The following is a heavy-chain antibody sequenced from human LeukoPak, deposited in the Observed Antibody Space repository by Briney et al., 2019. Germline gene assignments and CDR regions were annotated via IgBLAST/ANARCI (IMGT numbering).Heavy chain of an antibody. V-gene: IGHV3-21*01. CDR2: ISSSSSYI. J-gene: IGHJ4*02. D-gene: IGHD3-10*01. CDR1: GFTFSSYS. Sequence: GSLRLSCAASGFTFSSYSMNWVRQAPGKGLEWVSSISSSSSYIYYADSVKGRFTISRDNAKNSLYLQMNSLRAEDTAVYYCARDQRFDGSGSYYPFPFDYWGQGTLVTVSS. CDR3: ARDQRFDGSGSYYPFPFDY.